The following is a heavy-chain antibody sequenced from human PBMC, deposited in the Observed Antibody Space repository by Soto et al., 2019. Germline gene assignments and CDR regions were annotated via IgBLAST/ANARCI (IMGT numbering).Heavy chain of an antibody. CDR1: GYTFTGFY. CDR3: ASGGSTVTREFDY. J-gene: IGHJ4*02. V-gene: IGHV1-2*04. CDR2: INPKSGDT. D-gene: IGHD4-17*01. Sequence: QVQLVQSGAEVKKPGASVKVSCKALGYTFTGFYMTWLRQAPGQGLEWMGWINPKSGDTEYAQNFQGWVTMTRDTSISTAYMELSRLKSDDTAVYYCASGGSTVTREFDYWGQGTLVSVSS.